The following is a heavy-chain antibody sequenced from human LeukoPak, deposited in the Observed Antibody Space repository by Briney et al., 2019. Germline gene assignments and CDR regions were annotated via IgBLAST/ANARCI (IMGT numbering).Heavy chain of an antibody. CDR1: GGSISSHY. D-gene: IGHD2-8*01. J-gene: IGHJ4*02. Sequence: SETLSLTCTVSGGSISSHYWSWIRQPPGKGLEWIGYIYYSGHTNYSPSLKSRVTMSVDTSKNQFSLRLSSVTAADTAVYYCTREGTNGSDYWGQGTLVTVSS. V-gene: IGHV4-59*11. CDR3: TREGTNGSDY. CDR2: IYYSGHT.